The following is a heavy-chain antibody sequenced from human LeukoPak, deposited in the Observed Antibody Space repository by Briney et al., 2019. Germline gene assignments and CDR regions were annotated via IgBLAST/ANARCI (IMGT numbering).Heavy chain of an antibody. CDR2: INPNSGGT. Sequence: ASVKVSCKASGYTFTGYYMHWVRQAPGQGLEWMGWINPNSGGTNYAQKFQGRVTMTRDTSISTAYMELSGLRSDDTAVYYCARVRYFGPYYYMDVWGKGTTVTISS. CDR1: GYTFTGYY. D-gene: IGHD3-9*01. V-gene: IGHV1-2*02. CDR3: ARVRYFGPYYYMDV. J-gene: IGHJ6*03.